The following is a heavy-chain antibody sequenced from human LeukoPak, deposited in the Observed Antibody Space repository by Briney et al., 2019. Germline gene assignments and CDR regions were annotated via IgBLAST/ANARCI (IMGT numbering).Heavy chain of an antibody. V-gene: IGHV4-39*07. D-gene: IGHD3-9*01. CDR2: INHSGST. CDR1: GGSISSTSYY. Sequence: SETLSLTCTVSGGSISSTSYYWSWIRQPPGKGLEWIGEINHSGSTNYNPSLKSRVTISVDTSKNQFSLKLSSVTAADTAVYYCARASPPELRYFDWLNPAPDYWGQGTLVTVSS. J-gene: IGHJ4*02. CDR3: ARASPPELRYFDWLNPAPDY.